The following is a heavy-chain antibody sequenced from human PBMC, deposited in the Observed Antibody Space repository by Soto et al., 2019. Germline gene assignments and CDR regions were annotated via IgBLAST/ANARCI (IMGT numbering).Heavy chain of an antibody. J-gene: IGHJ6*04. V-gene: IGHV3-49*03. CDR1: GFTFGDYA. Sequence: PGGSLRLSCTASGFTFGDYAMSWFRQAPGKGLEWVGFIRSKAYGGTTEYAASVKGRFTISRDDSKSIAYLQMNSLKTEDTAVYYCTSVEMATISGYYYGMDVWGKGTTVTVSS. D-gene: IGHD5-12*01. CDR2: IRSKAYGGTT. CDR3: TSVEMATISGYYYGMDV.